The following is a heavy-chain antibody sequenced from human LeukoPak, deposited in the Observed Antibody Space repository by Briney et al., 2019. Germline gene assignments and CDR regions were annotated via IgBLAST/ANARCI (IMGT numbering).Heavy chain of an antibody. Sequence: SETLSLTCTVSGGSISSSSYYWGWIRQPPGKGLEWIGSMYYSGSTYYNPSLKSRVTISVDTSKNHFSLKLSSVTAADTAIYYCAATLFWFGELSDPFDIWGQGTLVTVSA. J-gene: IGHJ3*02. V-gene: IGHV4-39*02. D-gene: IGHD3-10*01. CDR2: MYYSGST. CDR1: GGSISSSSYY. CDR3: AATLFWFGELSDPFDI.